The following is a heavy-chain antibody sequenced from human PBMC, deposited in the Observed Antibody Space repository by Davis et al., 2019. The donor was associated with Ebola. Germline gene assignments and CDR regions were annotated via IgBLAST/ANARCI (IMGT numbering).Heavy chain of an antibody. D-gene: IGHD2-21*02. Sequence: GESLKISCAASGFTFSNYWMSWARPAPGKGLEWVSSINSAGSFEYYADSVKGPFTISSDNGKDSLYLHMDSLRAEDTGLYYCAKSGGDCYSRGDCYFQSWGQGTLLIVSA. V-gene: IGHV3-21*01. CDR2: INSAGSFE. CDR3: AKSGGDCYSRGDCYFQS. J-gene: IGHJ1*01. CDR1: GFTFSNYW.